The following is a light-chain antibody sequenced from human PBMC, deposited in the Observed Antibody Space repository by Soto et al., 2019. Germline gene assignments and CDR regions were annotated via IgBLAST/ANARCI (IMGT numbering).Light chain of an antibody. V-gene: IGKV3-20*01. CDR3: QQYSSSTQT. J-gene: IGKJ1*01. CDR2: GAS. Sequence: EIVLTQSPGTLSLSPGERATLSCRASQSVSSNYLAWYQKKSGQAPRLLIYGASSRATGIPVRFSGSGSGTDFTLTISRLEPEDFAVYICQQYSSSTQTFGQGTKVEI. CDR1: QSVSSNY.